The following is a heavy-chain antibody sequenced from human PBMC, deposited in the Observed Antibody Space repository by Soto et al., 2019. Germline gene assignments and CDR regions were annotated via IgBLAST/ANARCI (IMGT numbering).Heavy chain of an antibody. Sequence: ASETLSLTCTVSGGSISNYYWSWIRQSPGKGLEWIGYIHYSGSTNYNPSLKSRVTISEDLSKNQFSLNLSSVTAADTAVYYCARDVAYDSSGYYYGAYFDYWGQGALVTVSS. CDR1: GGSISNYY. CDR2: IHYSGST. J-gene: IGHJ4*02. CDR3: ARDVAYDSSGYYYGAYFDY. D-gene: IGHD3-22*01. V-gene: IGHV4-59*01.